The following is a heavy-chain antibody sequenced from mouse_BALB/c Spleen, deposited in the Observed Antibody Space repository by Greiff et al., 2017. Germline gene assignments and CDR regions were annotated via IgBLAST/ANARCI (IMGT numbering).Heavy chain of an antibody. J-gene: IGHJ4*01. CDR1: GFNIKDTY. D-gene: IGHD1-1*01. CDR2: IDPANGNT. V-gene: IGHV14-3*02. CDR3: ARSDYYGSSFYAMDY. Sequence: EVQLQQSGAELVKPGASVKLSCTASGFNIKDTYMHWVKQRPEQGLEWIGRIDPANGNTKYDPKFQGKATITADTSSNTAYLQLSSLTSEDTAVYYCARSDYYGSSFYAMDYWGQGTSVTVSS.